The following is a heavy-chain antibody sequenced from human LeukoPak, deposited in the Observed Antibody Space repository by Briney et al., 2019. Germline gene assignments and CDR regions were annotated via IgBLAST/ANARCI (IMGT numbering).Heavy chain of an antibody. J-gene: IGHJ4*02. Sequence: GGSLRLSCAASGFTFSTYWMSWVRQAPGKGLECVANIKRDGSEKYYVDSVKGRFTIFRDDAKSSLYLQMNSLRAEDTAVYFCARVYTGNRWHFDYWGQGTLDTVSS. CDR3: ARVYTGNRWHFDY. CDR2: IKRDGSEK. D-gene: IGHD2-2*02. CDR1: GFTFSTYW. V-gene: IGHV3-7*03.